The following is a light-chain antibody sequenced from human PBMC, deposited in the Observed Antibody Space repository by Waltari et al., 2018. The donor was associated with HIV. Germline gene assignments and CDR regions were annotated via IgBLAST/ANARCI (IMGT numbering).Light chain of an antibody. J-gene: IGKJ1*01. Sequence: IQMTQSPSTLSASVGDRVTINCRASQSICSWLAWYPQKPGKAPKLLIYKASSLESGVPSRFSGSGSGTEFTLTISSLQPDDFATYYCQQYNSWTFGQGTKVEIK. CDR2: KAS. CDR1: QSICSW. CDR3: QQYNSWT. V-gene: IGKV1-5*03.